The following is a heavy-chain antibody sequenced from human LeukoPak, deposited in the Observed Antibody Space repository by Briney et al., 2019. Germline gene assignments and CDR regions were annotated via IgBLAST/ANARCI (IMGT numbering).Heavy chain of an antibody. CDR1: GYTFTSYY. CDR3: ARDPPACSGGSCYSVNYFDY. CDR2: INPSGGST. Sequence: ASVKVSCKASGYTFTSYYIHWVRQAPGQGLEWMGLINPSGGSTSYAQKFQGRVTMTRDMSTSTVYMELNSLRSEDTAVYYCARDPPACSGGSCYSVNYFDYWGQGTLVTVSS. J-gene: IGHJ4*02. D-gene: IGHD2-15*01. V-gene: IGHV1-46*01.